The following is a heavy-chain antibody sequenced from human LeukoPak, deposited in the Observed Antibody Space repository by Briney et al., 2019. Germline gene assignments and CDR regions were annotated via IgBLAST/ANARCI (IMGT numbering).Heavy chain of an antibody. J-gene: IGHJ4*02. V-gene: IGHV4-4*07. CDR2: IYTSGST. CDR1: GGSISSYY. CDR3: ARDQEYCGGDCSYYFDY. Sequence: SETLSLTCTVSGGSISSYYWSWIRQPAGKGLEWIGRIYTSGSTNYNPSLKSRATMSVDTSKNQFSLKLSSVTAADTAVYYCARDQEYCGGDCSYYFDYWGQGTLVTVSS. D-gene: IGHD2-21*02.